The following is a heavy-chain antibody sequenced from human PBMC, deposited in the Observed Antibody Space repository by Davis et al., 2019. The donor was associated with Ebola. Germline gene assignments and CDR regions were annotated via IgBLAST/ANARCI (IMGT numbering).Heavy chain of an antibody. CDR2: IIPIFGTA. J-gene: IGHJ4*02. CDR3: ARGEYGGGIDY. CDR1: GHTFSSYA. D-gene: IGHD4-23*01. Sequence: SVKVSCKASGHTFSSYAISWVRQAPGQGLEWMGGIIPIFGTANYAQKFQGRVTITADESTSTVYMELSSLRSEDTAVYYCARGEYGGGIDYWGQGTLVTVSS. V-gene: IGHV1-69*13.